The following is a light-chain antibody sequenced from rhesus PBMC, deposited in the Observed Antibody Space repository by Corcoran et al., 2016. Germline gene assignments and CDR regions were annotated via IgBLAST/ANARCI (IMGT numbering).Light chain of an antibody. CDR1: QGISNY. CDR3: RQHNSYPPT. J-gene: IGKJ1*01. CDR2: YAS. Sequence: DIQLTQSPSSLSASVGDTVTITCRASQGISNYLAWDQQKPGKAPKPLIYYASNLESGGPSRFSGSGSGTDFTLTISRLQPEDFTINYCRQHNSYPPTFGQWTKVEIK. V-gene: IGKV1S14*01.